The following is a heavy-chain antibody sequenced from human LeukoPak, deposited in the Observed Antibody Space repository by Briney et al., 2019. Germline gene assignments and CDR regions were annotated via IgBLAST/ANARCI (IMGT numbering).Heavy chain of an antibody. CDR2: IYTSGST. V-gene: IGHV4-4*07. CDR1: GGSISTYY. D-gene: IGHD5-24*01. J-gene: IGHJ5*02. Sequence: SETLSLTCTVSGGSISTYYWSWIRQPAGRGLEWIGRIYTSGSTNYNPSLKSRVTMSVDTSKNQFSLKLSSVTAADTAVYYCVREEEQMARGLDPWGQGALVTVSS. CDR3: VREEEQMARGLDP.